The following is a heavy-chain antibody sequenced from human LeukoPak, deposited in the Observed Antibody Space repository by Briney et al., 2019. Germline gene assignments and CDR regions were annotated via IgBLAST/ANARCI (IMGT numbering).Heavy chain of an antibody. CDR3: ARGSVRGKDY. V-gene: IGHV4-34*01. D-gene: IGHD3-10*01. CDR2: INHSGST. Sequence: SETLSLTCTVSGGSISSYYWNWIRQPPGKGLEWIGEINHSGSTNYNPSLKSRVTISLDTSKNQFSLKLSSVTAADTAVYYCARGSVRGKDYWGQGTLVTVSS. J-gene: IGHJ4*02. CDR1: GGSISSYY.